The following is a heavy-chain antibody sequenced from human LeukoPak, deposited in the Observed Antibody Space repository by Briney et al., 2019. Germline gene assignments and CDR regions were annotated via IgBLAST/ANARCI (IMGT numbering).Heavy chain of an antibody. CDR3: ASRLWFGELAYYFDY. V-gene: IGHV1-2*02. CDR1: GYTFTGYY. D-gene: IGHD3-10*01. J-gene: IGHJ4*02. CDR2: INPNSGGT. Sequence: ASVKVSCKASGYTFTGYYMHWVRQAPGQGLEWMGWINPNSGGTNYAQKFQGRVTMTRDTSISTAYMELSRLRSDDTAVYYCASRLWFGELAYYFDYWGQGTLVTVS.